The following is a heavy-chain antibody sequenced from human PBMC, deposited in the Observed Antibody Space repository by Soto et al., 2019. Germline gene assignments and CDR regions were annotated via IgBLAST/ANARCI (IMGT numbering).Heavy chain of an antibody. CDR2: ISYDGSNK. CDR3: AKDRVAKIGGYYFDY. D-gene: IGHD5-12*01. Sequence: GGSLRLSCAASGFTFSSYGMHWVRQAPGKGLEWVAVISYDGSNKYYADSVKGRFTISRDNSKNTLYLQMNSLRAEDTAVYYCAKDRVAKIGGYYFDYWGQGTLVTVSS. V-gene: IGHV3-30*18. J-gene: IGHJ4*02. CDR1: GFTFSSYG.